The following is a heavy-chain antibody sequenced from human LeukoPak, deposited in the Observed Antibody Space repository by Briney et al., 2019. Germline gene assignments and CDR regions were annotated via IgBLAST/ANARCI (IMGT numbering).Heavy chain of an antibody. Sequence: GGSLRLSCAASGFTFSSYSMNWVRQAPGKGLEWVSSISSSSSYIYYADSVKGRFTISRDNAKDSLYLQMNSLRAEDTAVYYCARSFLSIAAAATDYWGQGTLVTVSS. CDR2: ISSSSSYI. CDR1: GFTFSSYS. CDR3: ARSFLSIAAAATDY. V-gene: IGHV3-21*01. D-gene: IGHD6-13*01. J-gene: IGHJ4*02.